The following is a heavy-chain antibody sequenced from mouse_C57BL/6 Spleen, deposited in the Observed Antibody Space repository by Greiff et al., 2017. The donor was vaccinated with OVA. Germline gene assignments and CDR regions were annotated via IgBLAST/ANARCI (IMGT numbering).Heavy chain of an antibody. J-gene: IGHJ4*01. CDR2: ISSGGSYT. CDR3: ARRGTLRGLYAMDY. Sequence: EVQGVESGGDLVKPGGSLKLSCAASGFTFSSYGMSWVRQTPDKRLEWVATISSGGSYTYYPDSVKGRFTISRDNAKNTLYLQMSSLKSEDTAMYYCARRGTLRGLYAMDYWGQGTSVTVSS. D-gene: IGHD1-1*01. V-gene: IGHV5-6*01. CDR1: GFTFSSYG.